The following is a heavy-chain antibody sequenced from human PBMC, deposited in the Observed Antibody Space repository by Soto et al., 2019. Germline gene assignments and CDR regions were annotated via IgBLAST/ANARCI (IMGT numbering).Heavy chain of an antibody. D-gene: IGHD2-21*02. Sequence: GGSLRLSCAASGFTFSSYGMHWVRQAPGKGLEWVAVISYDGSNKYYADSVKGRFTISRDNSKNTLYLQMNSLRAEDTAVYYCAKGDCGGDCYSYYFDYWGQGTLVTVSS. J-gene: IGHJ4*02. CDR2: ISYDGSNK. CDR3: AKGDCGGDCYSYYFDY. CDR1: GFTFSSYG. V-gene: IGHV3-30*18.